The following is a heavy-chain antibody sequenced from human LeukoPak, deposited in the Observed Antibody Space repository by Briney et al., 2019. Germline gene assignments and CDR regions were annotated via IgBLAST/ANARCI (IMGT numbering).Heavy chain of an antibody. V-gene: IGHV3-20*04. CDR2: INWNGGST. CDR1: GFTFDDYG. D-gene: IGHD1-26*01. Sequence: PGGSLRLSCAASGFTFDDYGMSWVRQALGKGLEWVSGINWNGGSTGYADSVMGRFTISRDNAKNSLYLQMNSLRAEDTALYYCARESLLGYYMDVWGKGTTVTVSS. J-gene: IGHJ6*03. CDR3: ARESLLGYYMDV.